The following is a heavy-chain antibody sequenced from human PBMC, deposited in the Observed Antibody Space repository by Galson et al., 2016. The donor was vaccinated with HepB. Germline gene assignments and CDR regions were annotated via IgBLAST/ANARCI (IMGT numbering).Heavy chain of an antibody. CDR2: IGSSGSNI. CDR3: ARGSGGRIY. CDR1: GFPFSTYR. D-gene: IGHD5-12*01. V-gene: IGHV3-21*01. J-gene: IGHJ4*02. Sequence: SLRLSCAASGFPFSTYRMNWVRQAPGKGLEWVASIGSSGSNIYYADSMRGRFTISRDNANHSLYLQMNSLRAEDTAVYYCARGSGGRIYWGQGNLVTVSS.